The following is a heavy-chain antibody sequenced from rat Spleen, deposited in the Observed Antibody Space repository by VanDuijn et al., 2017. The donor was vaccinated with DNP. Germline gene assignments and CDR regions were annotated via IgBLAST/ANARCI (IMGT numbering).Heavy chain of an antibody. CDR3: IRDRRDYGLDY. CDR2: LSYDGGST. D-gene: IGHD1-11*01. Sequence: EVQLVESGGGLVQPGRSLKLSCSASGFTFSDYYMAWVRQAPTKGLEWVAYLSYDGGSTYYPDSVKDRFTISRDNAKNTLYLQMNSLRSEDTATYYCIRDRRDYGLDYWGQGVMVTVSS. V-gene: IGHV5-20*01. CDR1: GFTFSDYY. J-gene: IGHJ2*01.